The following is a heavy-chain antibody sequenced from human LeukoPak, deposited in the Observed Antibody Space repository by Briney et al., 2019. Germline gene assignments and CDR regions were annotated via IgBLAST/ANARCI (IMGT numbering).Heavy chain of an antibody. V-gene: IGHV5-51*01. CDR1: GYRFTRYW. D-gene: IGHD3-22*01. CDR2: IYPGDSDT. CDR3: ARGYYYDSSGYYFHYFDY. Sequence: GESLKISCKGSGYRFTRYWIGWVRQMPGKGPEWMGIIYPGDSDTRYSPSFQGQVTISADKFISTAYLQWSSLKASDTAIYYCARGYYYDSSGYYFHYFDYWGQGTLVTVSS. J-gene: IGHJ4*02.